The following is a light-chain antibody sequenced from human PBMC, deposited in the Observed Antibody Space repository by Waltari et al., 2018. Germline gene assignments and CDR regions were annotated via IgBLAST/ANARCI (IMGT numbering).Light chain of an antibody. Sequence: SSYLTQPPPVPLSPGPPARINCSGDTLPKNYAHWYQQKSGQDPILVIYDDSKRPAGLPERFSGSSSGTKVTLSISGAHVEDEADYYCYSTDTSGLERVFGGGTKLIV. CDR3: YSTDTSGLERV. V-gene: IGLV3-10*01. J-gene: IGLJ2*01. CDR2: DDS. CDR1: TLPKNY.